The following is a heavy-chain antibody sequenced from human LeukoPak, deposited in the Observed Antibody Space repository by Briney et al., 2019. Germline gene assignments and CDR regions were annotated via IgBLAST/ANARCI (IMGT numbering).Heavy chain of an antibody. CDR2: ISSDERNE. J-gene: IGHJ4*02. V-gene: IGHV3-30*18. CDR3: AKPVGGYYFDY. Sequence: GGSLRLSCAASGFTFSSYGMHWVRQAPGKGLEWVAIISSDERNEYYADSVKGRFTISRDNSNNILYLQMNSLRVEDTAVYYCAKPVGGYYFDYWGQGTLVTVSS. D-gene: IGHD4-23*01. CDR1: GFTFSSYG.